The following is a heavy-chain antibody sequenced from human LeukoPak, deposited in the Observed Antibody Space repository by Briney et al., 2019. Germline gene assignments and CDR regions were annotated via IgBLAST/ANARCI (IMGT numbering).Heavy chain of an antibody. CDR1: GFTFSSYS. CDR2: ISSSSSYI. J-gene: IGHJ6*03. D-gene: IGHD4-11*01. Sequence: GGSLRLSCAASGFTFSSYSMNWVRQAPGKGLEWVSSISSSSSYIYYADSVKGRFTISRDNAKNSLYLQMNSLRAEDTAVYYCARYSNYYYYYYMDVWGKGTTVTVSS. V-gene: IGHV3-21*01. CDR3: ARYSNYYYYYYMDV.